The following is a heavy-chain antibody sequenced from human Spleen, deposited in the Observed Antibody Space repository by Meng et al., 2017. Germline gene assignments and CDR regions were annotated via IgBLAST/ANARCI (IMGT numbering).Heavy chain of an antibody. CDR3: ARDGDYGDYHFDY. CDR2: ISSSGSTI. Sequence: GGSLRLSCAASGFTFSSYWMHWVRQTPGKGLEWVSYISSSGSTIYYADSVKGRFTISRDNAKNSLYLQMNSLRAEDTAVYYCARDGDYGDYHFDYWGQGTLVTVSS. V-gene: IGHV3-48*04. D-gene: IGHD4-17*01. J-gene: IGHJ4*02. CDR1: GFTFSSYW.